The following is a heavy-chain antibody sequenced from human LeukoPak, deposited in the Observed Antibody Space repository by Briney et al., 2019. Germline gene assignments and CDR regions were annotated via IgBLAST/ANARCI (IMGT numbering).Heavy chain of an antibody. V-gene: IGHV3-21*01. CDR2: ISSSSSYI. CDR3: VRGGDCCGSDI. Sequence: GGSLRLSCAASGFTLTGYNMNWVRQAPGKGLEWVSSISSSSSYISYADSVKGRFTISRDNARNSLYLQMDSLRAEDTAIYYCVRGGDCCGSDIWGQGTMVTVSS. D-gene: IGHD2-21*02. CDR1: GFTLTGYN. J-gene: IGHJ3*02.